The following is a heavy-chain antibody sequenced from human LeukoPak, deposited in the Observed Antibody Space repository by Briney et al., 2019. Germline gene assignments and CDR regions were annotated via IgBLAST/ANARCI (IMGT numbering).Heavy chain of an antibody. Sequence: SETLSLTCTVSGGSISSYYWSWIRQPPGKGLEWIGYIYYSGSTNYNPSFKSRITISVDTSKNQFSLKLSSVTAADTAVYYCARVYDSSGYWTFDIWGQGTMVTVSS. D-gene: IGHD3-22*01. CDR1: GGSISSYY. CDR3: ARVYDSSGYWTFDI. J-gene: IGHJ3*02. CDR2: IYYSGST. V-gene: IGHV4-59*01.